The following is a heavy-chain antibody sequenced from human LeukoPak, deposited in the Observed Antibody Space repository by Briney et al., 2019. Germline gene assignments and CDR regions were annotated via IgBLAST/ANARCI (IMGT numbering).Heavy chain of an antibody. CDR2: IIPILGIA. V-gene: IGHV1-69*02. CDR1: GGTFSSYT. D-gene: IGHD2-15*01. J-gene: IGHJ4*02. Sequence: SVQVSCKASGGTFSSYTISWVRPAPGQGLEWMGRIIPILGIANYAQKFQGRVTITADKSTSTAYMELSSLRSEDTAVYYCARVEYCSGGSCLDYWGQGTLVTVSS. CDR3: ARVEYCSGGSCLDY.